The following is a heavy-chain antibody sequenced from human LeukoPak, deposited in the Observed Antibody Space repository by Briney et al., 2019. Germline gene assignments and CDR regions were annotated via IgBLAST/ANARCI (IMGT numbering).Heavy chain of an antibody. CDR1: GFTLSSYG. J-gene: IGHJ2*01. CDR3: AKGGYYGSGSYYNDWYFDL. D-gene: IGHD3-10*01. V-gene: IGHV3-30*18. Sequence: GGSLRLSCAASGFTLSSYGMHWVRQAPGKGLEWVAVISYDGSNKYYADSVKGRFTISRDNSKNTLYLQMNSLRAEDTAVYYCAKGGYYGSGSYYNDWYFDLWGRGTLVTVSS. CDR2: ISYDGSNK.